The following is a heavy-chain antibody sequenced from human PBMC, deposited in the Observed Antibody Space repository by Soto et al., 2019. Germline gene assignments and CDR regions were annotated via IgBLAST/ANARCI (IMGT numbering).Heavy chain of an antibody. J-gene: IGHJ4*02. CDR1: GFTFSNFR. CDR2: IKQDGSET. Sequence: EVQLVESGGGFVQPGGSLRLSCTASGFTFSNFRMNWVRQAPGRGLEWVANIKQDGSETYYVDSVKGRFVISRDNAKNSLSLQMNSLTAEDTAVYYCATNTVTKVDDYWGQGTLVTVSS. CDR3: ATNTVTKVDDY. D-gene: IGHD4-17*01. V-gene: IGHV3-7*03.